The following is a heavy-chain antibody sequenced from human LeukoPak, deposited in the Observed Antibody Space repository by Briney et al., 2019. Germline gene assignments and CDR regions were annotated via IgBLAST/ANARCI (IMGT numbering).Heavy chain of an antibody. CDR3: ARDRDPGIRGYSGYGAYHYGLDV. V-gene: IGHV3-7*05. CDR2: INQDVSEN. Sequence: GGPLRLSCEASEFIFRRYWMTWVRQAPGKGLEWVANINQDVSENYYVDSVKGRFPITRDNAKNSLYLQMNRLRAEDTAVYYCARDRDPGIRGYSGYGAYHYGLDVWGQGTTVSVSS. J-gene: IGHJ6*02. CDR1: EFIFRRYW. D-gene: IGHD5-12*01.